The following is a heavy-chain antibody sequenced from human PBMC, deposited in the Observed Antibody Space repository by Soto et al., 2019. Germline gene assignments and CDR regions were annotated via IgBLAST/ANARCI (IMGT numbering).Heavy chain of an antibody. CDR2: ISYDGSNK. Sequence: GGSLRLSCAASGFTFSSFAMYWVRQAPGKGLEWASLISYDGSNKYYADSVRGRFAISRDNSQNTLYLQMNSLRSEDTAVYYCARGYYDSSGYFLYFDYWGQGALVTVSS. J-gene: IGHJ4*02. D-gene: IGHD3-22*01. CDR1: GFTFSSFA. CDR3: ARGYYDSSGYFLYFDY. V-gene: IGHV3-30*09.